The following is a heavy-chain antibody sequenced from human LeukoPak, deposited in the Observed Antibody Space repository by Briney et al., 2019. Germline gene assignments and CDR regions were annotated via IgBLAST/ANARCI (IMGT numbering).Heavy chain of an antibody. V-gene: IGHV3-23*01. CDR1: GFTFSSYA. J-gene: IGHJ3*02. D-gene: IGHD1-7*01. CDR3: ARTHAFDI. Sequence: GGSLRLSCAASGFTFSSYAMSWVRQAPGKGLEWVSGIVGGGSGSTNYADSVKGRFTISRDNSKNTLYLQMNSLRAEDTAIYYCARTHAFDIWGHGTMVTVSS. CDR2: IVGGGSGST.